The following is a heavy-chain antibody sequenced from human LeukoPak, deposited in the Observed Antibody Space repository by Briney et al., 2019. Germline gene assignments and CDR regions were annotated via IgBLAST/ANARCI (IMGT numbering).Heavy chain of an antibody. V-gene: IGHV4-31*03. D-gene: IGHD3-16*02. CDR3: ARAPSHYDYVWGSYREYNDAFDI. CDR2: IYYSGST. Sequence: KTSETLSLTCTVSGGSISSGGYYWSWIRQHPGKGLEWIGYIYYSGSTYYNPSLKSRVTISVDTSKNQFSLKLSSVTAADTAVYYCARAPSHYDYVWGSYREYNDAFDIWGQGTMVTVSS. J-gene: IGHJ3*02. CDR1: GGSISSGGYY.